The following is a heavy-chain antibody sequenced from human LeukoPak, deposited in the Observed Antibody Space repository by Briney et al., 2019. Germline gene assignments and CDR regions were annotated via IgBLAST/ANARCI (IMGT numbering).Heavy chain of an antibody. J-gene: IGHJ4*02. D-gene: IGHD3-16*02. CDR1: GGTFSSYA. Sequence: ASVRVSCKASGGTFSSYAISWVRQAPGQGLEWMGGIIPIFGTANYAQKFQGRVTITADKSTSTAYMELSSLRSEDTAVYYCARQTDGYDYVWGSYRQKYYFDYWGQGTLVTVSS. CDR2: IIPIFGTA. CDR3: ARQTDGYDYVWGSYRQKYYFDY. V-gene: IGHV1-69*06.